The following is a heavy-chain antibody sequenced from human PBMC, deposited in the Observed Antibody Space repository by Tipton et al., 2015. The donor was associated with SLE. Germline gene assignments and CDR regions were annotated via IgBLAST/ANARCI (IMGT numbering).Heavy chain of an antibody. CDR2: IYYSGST. CDR1: GGSITTRSYY. V-gene: IGHV4-39*07. D-gene: IGHD3-16*01. Sequence: PGLVKPSETLSLTCIVSGGSITTRSYYWGWIRQPPGKGLEWIGSIYYSGSTYYNPSLKSRVTISVDTSKNQFSLKLSSVTAADTAVYYCARVQAYEGFDPWGQGTLVTVSS. J-gene: IGHJ5*02. CDR3: ARVQAYEGFDP.